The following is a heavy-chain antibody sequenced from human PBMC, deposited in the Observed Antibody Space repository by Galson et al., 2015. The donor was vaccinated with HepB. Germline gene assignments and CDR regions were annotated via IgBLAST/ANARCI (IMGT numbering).Heavy chain of an antibody. J-gene: IGHJ4*02. CDR3: ARVGAALGFDY. CDR2: ISSSSSYI. CDR1: GFTFSSYS. Sequence: SLRLSCAASGFTFSSYSMNWVRQAPGKGLEWVSSISSSSSYIYYADSVKGRFTISRDNAKNSLYLQMNSLRAEDTAVYYCARVGAALGFDYWGQGTLVTVSS. D-gene: IGHD1-26*01. V-gene: IGHV3-21*01.